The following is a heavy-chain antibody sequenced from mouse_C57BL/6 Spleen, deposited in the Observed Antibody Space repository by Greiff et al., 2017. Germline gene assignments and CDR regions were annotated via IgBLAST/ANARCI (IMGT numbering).Heavy chain of an antibody. D-gene: IGHD3-2*02. Sequence: QVQLKESGPELVKPGASVKISCKASGYAFSSSWMNWVKQRPGKGLEWIGRIYPGDGDTNYNGKFKGKATLTADKSSSTAYMQLSSLTSEDSAVYFCARSGLQAGGWYFDVWGKGTTVTVSS. J-gene: IGHJ1*03. CDR3: ARSGLQAGGWYFDV. V-gene: IGHV1-82*01. CDR2: IYPGDGDT. CDR1: GYAFSSSW.